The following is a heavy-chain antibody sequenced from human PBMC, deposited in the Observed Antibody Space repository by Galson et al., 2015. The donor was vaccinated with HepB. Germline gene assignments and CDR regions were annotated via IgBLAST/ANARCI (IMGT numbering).Heavy chain of an antibody. D-gene: IGHD6-13*01. CDR1: GFTFSSYA. CDR2: ISYDGSNK. V-gene: IGHV3-30*04. CDR3: ARAPGIAAARQLAYVDY. J-gene: IGHJ4*02. Sequence: SLRLSCAASGFTFSSYAMHWVRQAPGKGLEWVAIISYDGSNKYYVDSVKGRFTISRDNSKNTLYLQMNSLRAEDTAVYYCARAPGIAAARQLAYVDYWGQGTLVTVSS.